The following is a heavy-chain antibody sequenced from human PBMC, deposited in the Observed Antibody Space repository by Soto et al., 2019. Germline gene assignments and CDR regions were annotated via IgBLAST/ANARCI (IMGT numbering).Heavy chain of an antibody. V-gene: IGHV3-11*01. CDR1: GFAFSDPY. D-gene: IGHD4-17*01. J-gene: IGHJ3*01. Sequence: PGGSLRLSCAASGFAFSDPYMSWIRQAPGKGLEWISYISSSGSTIYYADSVRGRLTISRDNAKNSLYLQMNSLRDEDTALYYCARDGYRDYGDYGGAFDLWGQGTMVTVSS. CDR2: ISSSGSTI. CDR3: ARDGYRDYGDYGGAFDL.